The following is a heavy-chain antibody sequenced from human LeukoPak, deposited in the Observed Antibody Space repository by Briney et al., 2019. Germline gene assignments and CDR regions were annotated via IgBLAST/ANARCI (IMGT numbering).Heavy chain of an antibody. CDR2: IIPIFGTA. D-gene: IGHD6-13*01. CDR1: GGTSSSYA. V-gene: IGHV1-69*01. CDR3: ARAGIAAAGTSSWFDP. J-gene: IGHJ5*02. Sequence: ASVKVSCKASGGTSSSYAISWVRQAPGQGLEWMGGIIPIFGTANYAQKFQGRVTITADESTSTAYMELSSLRSEDTAVYYCARAGIAAAGTSSWFDPWGQGTLVTVSS.